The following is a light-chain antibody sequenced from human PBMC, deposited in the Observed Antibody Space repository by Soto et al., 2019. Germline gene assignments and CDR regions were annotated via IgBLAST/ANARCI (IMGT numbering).Light chain of an antibody. Sequence: EIVMTQSPATLSVSPGERATLSCRARESVSSNLAWYQQKPGQAPRLLIYGASTRATGVPARFSGSGSGTEFTLTISSMQPDDFATYYCQQYHGYSRTFGQGTKVDIK. CDR1: ESVSSN. J-gene: IGKJ1*01. V-gene: IGKV3-15*01. CDR2: GAS. CDR3: QQYHGYSRT.